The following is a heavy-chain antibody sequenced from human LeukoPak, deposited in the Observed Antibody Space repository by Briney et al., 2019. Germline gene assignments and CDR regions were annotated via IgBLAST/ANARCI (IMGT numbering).Heavy chain of an antibody. Sequence: PGGSLRLSCVASGFILENHAMSWIRQAPGKGLEWVSGTSSNGEVKYYADSAKGRFTVSRDNSKDTLYLQMDSLGVEDTAMYYCARDFNWNEPYYFDYWGPGTLVTVSS. J-gene: IGHJ4*02. V-gene: IGHV3-23*01. D-gene: IGHD1-1*01. CDR1: GFILENHA. CDR2: TSSNGEVK. CDR3: ARDFNWNEPYYFDY.